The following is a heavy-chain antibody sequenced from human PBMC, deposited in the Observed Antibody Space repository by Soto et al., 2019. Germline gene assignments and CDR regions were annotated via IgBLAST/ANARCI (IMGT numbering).Heavy chain of an antibody. CDR2: IIPIFGTA. CDR3: ARGLSGSNYYYYGMDV. J-gene: IGHJ6*02. V-gene: IGHV1-69*13. Sequence: GASVKVSCKASGGTFSSYAISWVRQAPGQGLEWMGGIIPIFGTANYAQKFQGRVTITADESTSTAYMELSSLRSEDTAVYHCARGLSGSNYYYYGMDVWGQGTTVTVSS. CDR1: GGTFSSYA. D-gene: IGHD1-26*01.